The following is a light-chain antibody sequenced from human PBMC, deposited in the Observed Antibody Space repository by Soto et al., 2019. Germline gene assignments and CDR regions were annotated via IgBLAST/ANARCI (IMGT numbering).Light chain of an antibody. CDR3: SSYAGSNNYV. CDR1: SSDVGGYNY. Sequence: QSALTQPPSASGSPGQSVTISCTGTSSDVGGYNYVSWDQQHPGKVPKFMIYEVSKRPSGVPDRFSGSKSGNTASLTVSGLQAEDEADYYCSSYAGSNNYVFGTGTKLTVL. J-gene: IGLJ1*01. CDR2: EVS. V-gene: IGLV2-8*01.